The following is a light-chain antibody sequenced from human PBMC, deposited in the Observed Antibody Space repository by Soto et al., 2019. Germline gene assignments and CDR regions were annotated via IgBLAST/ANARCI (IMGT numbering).Light chain of an antibody. V-gene: IGKV3D-15*01. J-gene: IGKJ5*01. Sequence: ETVMTQSPGTLSVSPGESATLSCGTSQSVSSNLAWYQQKPGQAPRLLIYGASTRATGIPARFSGSGSGTEFTLTISYLRPEDFAVYYCQQRSNWPPFTFGQGTRLEIK. CDR2: GAS. CDR3: QQRSNWPPFT. CDR1: QSVSSN.